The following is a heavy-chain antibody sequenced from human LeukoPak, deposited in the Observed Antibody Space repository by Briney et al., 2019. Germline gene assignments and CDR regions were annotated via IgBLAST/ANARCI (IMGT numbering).Heavy chain of an antibody. CDR1: GYSISSGYY. J-gene: IGHJ4*02. CDR3: ARTRREYQLLSFDY. D-gene: IGHD2-2*01. Sequence: KPSETLSLNCAVSGYSISSGYYWGWIRQPPGKGLEWIGSIYHSGSTYYNPSLKSRVTISVDTSKNQFSLKLSSVTAADTAVYYCARTRREYQLLSFDYWGQGTLVTVSS. CDR2: IYHSGST. V-gene: IGHV4-38-2*01.